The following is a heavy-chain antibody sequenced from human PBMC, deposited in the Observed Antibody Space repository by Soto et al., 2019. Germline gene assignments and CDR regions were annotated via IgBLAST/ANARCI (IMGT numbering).Heavy chain of an antibody. J-gene: IGHJ4*02. CDR3: TRDRFEGFVWGIAAAGTFDF. V-gene: IGHV3-49*03. D-gene: IGHD6-13*01. Sequence: PGGSLRLSCTASGFTFGEYAMSWFRQAPGKGLEWVGFIRSKAYGATTEYAASVRGRFTISRDDSKSIAYLQMNSLKTEDTALYYCTRDRFEGFVWGIAAAGTFDFWGQGTLVTVSS. CDR2: IRSKAYGATT. CDR1: GFTFGEYA.